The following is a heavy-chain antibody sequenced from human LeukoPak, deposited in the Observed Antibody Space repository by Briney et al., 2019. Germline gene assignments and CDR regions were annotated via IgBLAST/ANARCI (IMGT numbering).Heavy chain of an antibody. CDR1: GGSISSSSYY. CDR3: ARSSVGDSSGYSETYDY. V-gene: IGHV4-61*05. Sequence: PSETLSLTCTVSGGSISSSSYYWGWIRQPPGKGLEWIGYIYYSGSTNYNPSLKSRVTISVDTSKNQFSLKLSSVTAADTAVYYCARSSVGDSSGYSETYDYWGQGTLVTVSS. CDR2: IYYSGST. J-gene: IGHJ4*02. D-gene: IGHD3-22*01.